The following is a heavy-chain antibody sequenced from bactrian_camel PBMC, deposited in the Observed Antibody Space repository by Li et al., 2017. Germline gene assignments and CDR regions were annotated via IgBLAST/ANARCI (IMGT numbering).Heavy chain of an antibody. CDR1: PSMDRANS. CDR2: IDSTGRT. D-gene: IGHD2*01. V-gene: IGHV3S53*01. Sequence: HVQLVESGGGSVQPGGSLRLSCAVSPSMDRANSMAWFRQAPGREREGVATIDSTGRTSYVDSVKGRFTISKDNAKNTLFLQMNSLEREDTATYYCAAVRRRIVGVVLKSVLLFPYVGQGTQVTVS. J-gene: IGHJ4*01.